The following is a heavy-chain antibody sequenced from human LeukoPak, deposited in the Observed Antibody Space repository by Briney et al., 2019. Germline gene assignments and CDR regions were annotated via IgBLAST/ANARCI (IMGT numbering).Heavy chain of an antibody. CDR3: ATVNRMHESSTSCPFDY. V-gene: IGHV3-30*02. D-gene: IGHD2-2*01. J-gene: IGHJ4*02. Sequence: GGSLRLSCAASGFTFSSYGMHWVRQAPGKGLEWVASIRYDGSNKYYADSVKGRFTISRDNSKNTLYLQMNSLRAEDTAVYYCATVNRMHESSTSCPFDYWGQGTLVTVSS. CDR1: GFTFSSYG. CDR2: IRYDGSNK.